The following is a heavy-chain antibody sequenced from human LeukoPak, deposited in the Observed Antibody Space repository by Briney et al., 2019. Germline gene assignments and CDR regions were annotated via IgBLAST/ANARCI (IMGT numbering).Heavy chain of an antibody. J-gene: IGHJ4*02. CDR1: GFTFSSYA. V-gene: IGHV3-23*01. CDR3: AKAYGYNPNPLGYYFDY. D-gene: IGHD5-24*01. Sequence: GGSLRLSCAASGFTFSSYAMSWVRQAPGKGLEWVSAISGSGVSTYYADSVKGRFTISRDNSKNTLYLQMNSLRAEDTAVYYCAKAYGYNPNPLGYYFDYWGQGTLVTVSS. CDR2: ISGSGVST.